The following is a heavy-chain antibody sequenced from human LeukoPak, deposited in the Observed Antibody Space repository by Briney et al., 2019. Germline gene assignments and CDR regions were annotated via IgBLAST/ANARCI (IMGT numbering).Heavy chain of an antibody. CDR1: GFTFSSYA. D-gene: IGHD3-22*01. Sequence: GSLRLSCAASGFTFSSYAMSWVRQAPGKGLEWVSAISGSGGSTYYADSVKGRFTISRDNSKNTLYMQMNSLRAEDTAVYYCAKGADNYYYDTSGYYVDYWGQGTLVTVSS. J-gene: IGHJ4*02. CDR3: AKGADNYYYDTSGYYVDY. CDR2: ISGSGGST. V-gene: IGHV3-23*01.